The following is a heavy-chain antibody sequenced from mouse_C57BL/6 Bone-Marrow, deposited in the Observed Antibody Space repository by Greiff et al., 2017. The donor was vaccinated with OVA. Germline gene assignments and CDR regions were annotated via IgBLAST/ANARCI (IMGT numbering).Heavy chain of an antibody. Sequence: VQLQQSGPELVKPGASVKISCKASGYTFTDYYMNWVKQSHGKSLEWIGDINPNNGGTSYNQKFKGKASLTVDKSSSTAYMELRSLTSEDSVVYYCAREGLRDYAMDYWGQGTSVTVSS. V-gene: IGHV1-26*01. CDR3: AREGLRDYAMDY. CDR2: INPNNGGT. CDR1: GYTFTDYY. J-gene: IGHJ4*01. D-gene: IGHD3-1*01.